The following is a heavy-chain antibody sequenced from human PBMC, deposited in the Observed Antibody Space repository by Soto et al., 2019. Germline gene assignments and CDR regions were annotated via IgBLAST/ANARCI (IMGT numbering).Heavy chain of an antibody. CDR3: ARGGGVGVAGSAAFDM. Sequence: QLHLVQSGAVVKKPGASVTVSCSASGYPVTAYYMHWVRQAPGRGLEWMGGINPATGAAKYTQTFQGRVTMTRDTSTSTGFMELGGLTSGDTAVFYWARGGGVGVAGSAAFDMWGQGTVVTVSS. CDR2: INPATGAA. D-gene: IGHD3-3*01. J-gene: IGHJ3*02. CDR1: GYPVTAYY. V-gene: IGHV1-2*02.